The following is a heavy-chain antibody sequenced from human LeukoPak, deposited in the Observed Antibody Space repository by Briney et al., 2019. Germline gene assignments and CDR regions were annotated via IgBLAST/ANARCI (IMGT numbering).Heavy chain of an antibody. J-gene: IGHJ5*02. CDR1: GGSFSGYY. CDR3: ARDSSYRNWFDP. V-gene: IGHV4-34*01. CDR2: INHSGST. D-gene: IGHD6-6*01. Sequence: NPSETLSLTCAVYGGSFSGYYWSWIRQPPGKGLEWIGEINHSGSTNYNPSLKSRVTISVDTSKNQFSLKLSSVTAAGTAVYYCARDSSYRNWFDPWGQGTLVTVSS.